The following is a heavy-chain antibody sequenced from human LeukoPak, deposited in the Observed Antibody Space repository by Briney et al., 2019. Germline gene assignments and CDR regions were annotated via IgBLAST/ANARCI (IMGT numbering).Heavy chain of an antibody. CDR1: TLTFSNYW. V-gene: IGHV3-7*01. CDR3: ARAGVAGYSDY. D-gene: IGHD6-19*01. J-gene: IGHJ4*02. Sequence: PGGSLRLSCVASTLTFSNYWMNWVRQAPGKGLEWVATIKQDGSEKYYVDSVMGRFTISRDNAKNSLYLQMNSLRAEDTAIYYCARAGVAGYSDYWGQGTLVTVSS. CDR2: IKQDGSEK.